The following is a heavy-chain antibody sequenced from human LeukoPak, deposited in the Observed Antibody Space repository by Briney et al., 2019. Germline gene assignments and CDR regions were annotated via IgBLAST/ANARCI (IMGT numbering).Heavy chain of an antibody. J-gene: IGHJ4*02. CDR1: GGSISSYY. Sequence: TSETLSLTCTVSGGSISSYYWGWIRQPPGKGLEWIGSFFLKGSTYYNPSLKSRVTISVDTSKNQFSLKLSSVTAADTAVYYCARGPQLWDSSGYYPDFDYWGQGTLVTVSS. V-gene: IGHV4-39*07. CDR2: FFLKGST. CDR3: ARGPQLWDSSGYYPDFDY. D-gene: IGHD3-22*01.